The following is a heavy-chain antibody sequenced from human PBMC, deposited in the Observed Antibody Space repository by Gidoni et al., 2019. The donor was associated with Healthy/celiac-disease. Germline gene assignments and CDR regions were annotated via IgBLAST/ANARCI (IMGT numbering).Heavy chain of an antibody. J-gene: IGHJ6*03. D-gene: IGHD3-22*01. V-gene: IGHV1-69*06. CDR2: IIPIFGTA. Sequence: QVQLVQSGAAVKKPGSSVKVSCKASGGPFSSYAISWVRQAPGQGLEWMGGIIPIFGTANYAQKFQGRVTITADKSTSTAYMELSSLRSEDTAVYYCARGGYYAYYYYYMDVWGKGATVTVSS. CDR3: ARGGYYAYYYYYMDV. CDR1: GGPFSSYA.